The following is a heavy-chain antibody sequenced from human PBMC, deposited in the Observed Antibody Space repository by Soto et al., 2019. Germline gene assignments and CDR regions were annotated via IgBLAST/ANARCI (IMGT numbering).Heavy chain of an antibody. Sequence: QVQLQESGPGLVKPSQTLSLTCGVSGGSISSGGYYWSWIRQPPGKGLEWIGYIYYSANTHYNPSLKGRVSISADTSKNQFSLNLSSVTAADTAVYYCARSGGNSYYYGMDVWGQGTTVTVSS. CDR2: IYYSANT. D-gene: IGHD3-10*01. J-gene: IGHJ6*02. CDR1: GGSISSGGYY. V-gene: IGHV4-31*02. CDR3: ARSGGNSYYYGMDV.